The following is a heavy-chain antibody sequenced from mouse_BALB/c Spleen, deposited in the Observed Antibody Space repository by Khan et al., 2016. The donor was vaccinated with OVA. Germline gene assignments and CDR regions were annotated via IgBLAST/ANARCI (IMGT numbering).Heavy chain of an antibody. J-gene: IGHJ3*01. CDR3: ARSTYRYAFAY. Sequence: EVQLQESGPSLVKPSQTLSLTCSVTDDSITSGYWSWIRKFPGNKLEYMGYMIYSGNTYYNPSLKSRISITRHTSKNQYYLQLNSVTTEDTATSYCARSTYRYAFAYWGQGTLVTVSA. V-gene: IGHV3-8*02. D-gene: IGHD2-14*01. CDR1: DDSITSGY. CDR2: MIYSGNT.